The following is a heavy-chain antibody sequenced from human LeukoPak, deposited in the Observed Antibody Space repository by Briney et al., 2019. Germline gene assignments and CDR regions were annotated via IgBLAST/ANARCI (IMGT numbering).Heavy chain of an antibody. CDR2: IGIDSGNT. CDR1: GFTFSDYS. D-gene: IGHD5-24*01. V-gene: IGHV3-48*01. CDR3: ARDYKYAFDN. J-gene: IGHJ4*02. Sequence: HPWGSLRLSCAASGFTFSDYSMNWVRQAPGKGLEWISYIGIDSGNTNYAVSVKGRFTISGDKAKNSLYLQMNSLRVEDTAVYYCARDYKYAFDNWGQGTLVTVSS.